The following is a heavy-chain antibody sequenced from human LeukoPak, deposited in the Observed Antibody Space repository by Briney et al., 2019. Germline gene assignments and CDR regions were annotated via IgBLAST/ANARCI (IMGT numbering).Heavy chain of an antibody. CDR1: GGSVSSGSYY. V-gene: IGHV4-61*01. Sequence: SETLSLTCTVSGGSVSSGSYYWSWLRQPPGKGLEWIGYIYYSGSTNYNPSLKSRVTISVDTSKNQFSLKLSSVTAADTAVYYCARDRRYNKYYYGMDVWGQGTTVTVSS. CDR3: ARDRRYNKYYYGMDV. J-gene: IGHJ6*02. CDR2: IYYSGST. D-gene: IGHD1-14*01.